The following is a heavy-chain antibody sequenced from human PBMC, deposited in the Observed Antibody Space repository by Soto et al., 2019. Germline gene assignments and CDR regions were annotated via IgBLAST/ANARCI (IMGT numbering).Heavy chain of an antibody. D-gene: IGHD3-22*01. CDR3: VKSGYYDSSGYYSEYYFDY. J-gene: IGHJ4*02. V-gene: IGHV3-23*01. Sequence: EVQLLESGGGLVQRGGSLRLSCAASGFTFSRFAMSWVRQAPGKGLEWVSGISGSGGSTHYADSVKGRFTISRDSSNNTLYLQMNSLRAEDTAVYYCVKSGYYDSSGYYSEYYFDYWGQGTLVTVSS. CDR2: ISGSGGST. CDR1: GFTFSRFA.